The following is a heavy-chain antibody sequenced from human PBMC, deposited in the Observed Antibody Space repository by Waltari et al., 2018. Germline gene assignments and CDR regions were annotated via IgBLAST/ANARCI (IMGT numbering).Heavy chain of an antibody. CDR3: AYGGNLDPDAFDI. CDR1: GGSFSGYY. D-gene: IGHD2-15*01. V-gene: IGHV4-34*01. Sequence: QVQLQQWGAGLLKPSETLSLTCAVYGGSFSGYYWSWIRQPPGKGLEWIGEINHSGSTNYNPSLKSRVTISVDTSKNQFSLKLSSVTAADTAVYYCAYGGNLDPDAFDIWGQGTMVTVSS. CDR2: INHSGST. J-gene: IGHJ3*02.